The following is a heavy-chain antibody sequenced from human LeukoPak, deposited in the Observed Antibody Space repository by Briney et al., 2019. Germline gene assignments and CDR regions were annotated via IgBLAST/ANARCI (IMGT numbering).Heavy chain of an antibody. CDR1: GYSISSGYF. CDR3: ARATATTVVPFDS. D-gene: IGHD4-23*01. V-gene: IGHV4-38-2*02. Sequence: KPSETLSLTCTVSGYSISSGYFWGRIRQPPGEGLEWIGSMYHSGSSYYNPSLKSRVTISVDTSNNQFSLKLSSVTAADTAVYYCARATATTVVPFDSWGQGTLVTVSS. J-gene: IGHJ4*02. CDR2: MYHSGSS.